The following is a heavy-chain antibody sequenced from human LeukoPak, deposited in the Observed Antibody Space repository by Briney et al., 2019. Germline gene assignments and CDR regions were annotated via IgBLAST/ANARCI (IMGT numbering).Heavy chain of an antibody. J-gene: IGHJ4*02. CDR1: GGSISSGSYY. CDR3: ARRDSGSYSNFDY. CDR2: IYTSGST. D-gene: IGHD1-26*01. Sequence: SETLSLTCTVSGGSISSGSYYWSWIRQPAGKGLEWIGRIYTSGSTNYNPSLKSRVTTSVDTSKNQFSLKLSSVTAADTAVYYCARRDSGSYSNFDYWGQGTLVTVSS. V-gene: IGHV4-61*02.